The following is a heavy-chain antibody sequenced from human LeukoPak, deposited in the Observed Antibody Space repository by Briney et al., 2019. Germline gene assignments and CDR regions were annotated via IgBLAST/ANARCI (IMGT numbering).Heavy chain of an antibody. J-gene: IGHJ6*03. CDR3: ARHRVNYDFWSGSRDYYYYYYMDV. CDR2: IYYSGST. D-gene: IGHD3-3*01. CDR1: GGSISSYY. V-gene: IGHV4-59*01. Sequence: SETLSLTCTVSGGSISSYYWSWIRQPPGKGLEWIGYIYYSGSTNYNPSLKSRVTISVDTSKNQFSLKLSSVTAADTAVYYCARHRVNYDFWSGSRDYYYYYYMDVWGKGTTVTVSS.